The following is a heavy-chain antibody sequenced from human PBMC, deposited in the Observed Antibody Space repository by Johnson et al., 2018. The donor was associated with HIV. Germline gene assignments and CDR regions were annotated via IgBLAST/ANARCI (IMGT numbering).Heavy chain of an antibody. CDR2: ISYDGTNK. J-gene: IGHJ3*01. V-gene: IGHV3-30*04. Sequence: QVQLVESGGGVVQPGRSLRLSCAASGFTFSSYAMHWVRQAPGKGLEWVAVISYDGTNKYYSDSMKGRFTISRDNSKNKLYLQMSSLRPEETAVYYCAKIGQWRERLDAFDVWGQGKMVTVSS. D-gene: IGHD6-19*01. CDR3: AKIGQWRERLDAFDV. CDR1: GFTFSSYA.